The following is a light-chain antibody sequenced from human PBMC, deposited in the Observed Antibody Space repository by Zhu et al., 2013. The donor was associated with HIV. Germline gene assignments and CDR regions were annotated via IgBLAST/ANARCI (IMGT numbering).Light chain of an antibody. J-gene: IGKJ2*03. Sequence: DIVMTQSPLSLPVTPGEPASISCRSSQSLLYSNGYNYLDWYLQKPGQSPQLLIYLGSTRASGVPDRFSGSASGTDFTLKISRVEAEDVGVYYCMQALQTPYSFGQGTKLEIK. V-gene: IGKV2-28*01. CDR2: LGS. CDR3: MQALQTPYS. CDR1: QSLLYSNGYNY.